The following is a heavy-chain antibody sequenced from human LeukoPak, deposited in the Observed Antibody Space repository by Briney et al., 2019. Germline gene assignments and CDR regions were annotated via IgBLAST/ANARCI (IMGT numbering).Heavy chain of an antibody. CDR1: GGSISKDY. CDR2: VSHSGFN. D-gene: IGHD2-15*01. J-gene: IGHJ3*02. Sequence: SETLSLTCTVSGGSISKDYWSWIRQPPGKGLEWVGYVSHSGFNKSNGDITVYNPSLKSRVTISVDTSKNQFSLKLSSVTAADTAVYYCARDCGGSCYLHDAFDIWGQGTMVTVSS. V-gene: IGHV4-59*01. CDR3: ARDCGGSCYLHDAFDI.